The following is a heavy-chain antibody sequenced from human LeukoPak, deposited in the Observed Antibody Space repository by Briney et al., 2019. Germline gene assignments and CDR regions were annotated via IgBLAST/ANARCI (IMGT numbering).Heavy chain of an antibody. J-gene: IGHJ4*02. CDR2: ISSSSATT. D-gene: IGHD2-2*01. V-gene: IGHV3-48*02. CDR1: GFTFSDYS. Sequence: GGSLRLSCAASGFTFSDYSMTWVRQAPGRGLEWVSYISSSSATTYYADSVKGRFTISRDNAKNPLYLQMNSLRDEDTAVYYCGKYCSSSTCYPDYWGQGTLVTVSS. CDR3: GKYCSSSTCYPDY.